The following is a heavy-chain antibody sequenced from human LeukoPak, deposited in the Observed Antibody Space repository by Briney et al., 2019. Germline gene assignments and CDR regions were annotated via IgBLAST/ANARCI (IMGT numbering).Heavy chain of an antibody. CDR1: GYTLTELS. J-gene: IGHJ3*02. CDR2: FDPEDGET. Sequence: GASVKVSCKVSGYTLTELSMHWVRQAPGKGLEWMGGFDPEDGETIYAQKFQGRVTMTEDTSTDTAYMELSSLRSEDTAVYYRATLDLGKDAFDIWGQGTMVTVSS. D-gene: IGHD7-27*01. V-gene: IGHV1-24*01. CDR3: ATLDLGKDAFDI.